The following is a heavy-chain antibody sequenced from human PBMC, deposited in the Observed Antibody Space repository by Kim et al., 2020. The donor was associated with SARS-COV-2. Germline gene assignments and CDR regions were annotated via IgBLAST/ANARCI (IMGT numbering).Heavy chain of an antibody. Sequence: SETLSLTCTVSGGSISSGGYYWSWIRQHPGKGLEWIGYIYYSGSTYYNPSLKSRVTISVDTSKNQFSLKLSSVTAADTAVYYCARVPVYYTEEYNWFDPWGQGTLVTVSS. CDR1: GGSISSGGYY. CDR2: IYYSGST. D-gene: IGHD3-22*01. V-gene: IGHV4-31*03. J-gene: IGHJ5*02. CDR3: ARVPVYYTEEYNWFDP.